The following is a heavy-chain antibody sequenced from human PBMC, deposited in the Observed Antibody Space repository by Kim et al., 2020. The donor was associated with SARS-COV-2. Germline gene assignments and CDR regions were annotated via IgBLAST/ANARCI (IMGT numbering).Heavy chain of an antibody. CDR3: ARRNYFDY. J-gene: IGHJ4*02. CDR2: SGST. V-gene: IGHV4-34*01. Sequence: SGSTNYNPSLRSRDTISVDTSKNQFSLKLSSVTAADTAVYYCARRNYFDYWGQGTLVTVSS.